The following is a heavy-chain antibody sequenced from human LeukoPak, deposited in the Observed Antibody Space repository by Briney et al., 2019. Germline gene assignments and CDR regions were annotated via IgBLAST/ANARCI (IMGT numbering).Heavy chain of an antibody. D-gene: IGHD3-10*01. CDR3: ARGVNVLLWFGELYYFDY. J-gene: IGHJ4*02. CDR2: INPNSGGT. CDR1: GYTFTGYC. Sequence: EASVKVSCKASGYTFTGYCMHWVRQAPGQGLEWMGRINPNSGGTNYAQKFQGRVTMTRDTSISTAYMELSRLRSDDTAVYYCARGVNVLLWFGELYYFDYWGQGTLVTVSS. V-gene: IGHV1-2*06.